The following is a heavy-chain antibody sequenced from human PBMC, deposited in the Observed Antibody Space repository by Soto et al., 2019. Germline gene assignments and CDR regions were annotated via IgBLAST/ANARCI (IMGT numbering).Heavy chain of an antibody. V-gene: IGHV4-59*08. CDR2: IYYSGNT. Sequence: PSETLSLTCTVSGGSISSYYWSWIRQPPGKGLEWIGYIYYSGNTNYNPSLKSRVTISVDTSKNQFSLKLSSVTAADTAVYYCARRYGYSFDYWGQGTLVTAPQ. CDR1: GGSISSYY. CDR3: ARRYGYSFDY. J-gene: IGHJ4*02. D-gene: IGHD1-1*01.